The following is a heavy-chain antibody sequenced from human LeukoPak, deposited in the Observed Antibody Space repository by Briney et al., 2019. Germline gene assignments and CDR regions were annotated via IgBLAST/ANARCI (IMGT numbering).Heavy chain of an antibody. V-gene: IGHV3-9*01. J-gene: IGHJ4*02. Sequence: PGRSLRLSCAASGFTFDDYAMHWVRQAPGKGLEWVSGISWNSGSIGYEDSVKGRFTISRDNAKNSLYLQMNSLRAEDTALYYCAKETTAYFDYWGQGTLVTVSS. CDR1: GFTFDDYA. CDR2: ISWNSGSI. D-gene: IGHD4-17*01. CDR3: AKETTAYFDY.